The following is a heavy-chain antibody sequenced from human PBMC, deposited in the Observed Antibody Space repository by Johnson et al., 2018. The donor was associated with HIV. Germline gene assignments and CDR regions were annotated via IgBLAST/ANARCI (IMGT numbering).Heavy chain of an antibody. D-gene: IGHD3-10*01. Sequence: QVQLVESGGGVVQPGRSLRLSCAASGFTFSSYGMHWVRQAPGKGLEWVAVIWYDGSNKYYAESVKGRFTISRDNSKNTLYLQMNSLKAEDTAVYYCTTARLLWWGGAFDIWGQGTVVTVSS. J-gene: IGHJ3*02. V-gene: IGHV3-33*01. CDR3: TTARLLWWGGAFDI. CDR2: IWYDGSNK. CDR1: GFTFSSYG.